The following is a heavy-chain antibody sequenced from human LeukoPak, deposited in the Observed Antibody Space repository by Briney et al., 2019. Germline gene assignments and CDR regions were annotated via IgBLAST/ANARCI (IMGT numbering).Heavy chain of an antibody. V-gene: IGHV3-48*03. Sequence: GGSLRLSCATSGFTFSPYEMNWVRQAPGKGLEWVSYISSSGSIIYYADSVKGRFTISRDNAKNSLYLQMNSLRAEDTAVYYCARDDAGYSSGWYWVYWGQGTLVTVSS. CDR1: GFTFSPYE. CDR2: ISSSGSII. CDR3: ARDDAGYSSGWYWVY. J-gene: IGHJ4*02. D-gene: IGHD6-19*01.